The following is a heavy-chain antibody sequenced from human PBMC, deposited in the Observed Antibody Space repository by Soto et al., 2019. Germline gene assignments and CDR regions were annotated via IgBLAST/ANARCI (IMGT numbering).Heavy chain of an antibody. CDR1: GFTFSGSA. CDR3: TRHYEHSYPYYYYYMDV. Sequence: PGGSLRLSCAASGFTFSGSAMHWVRQASGKGLEWVGRIRSKANSYATAYAASVKGRFTISRDDSKNTAYLQMNSLKTEDTAVYYCTRHYEHSYPYYYYYMDVWGKGNTVTVSS. J-gene: IGHJ6*03. CDR2: IRSKANSYAT. D-gene: IGHD3-16*01. V-gene: IGHV3-73*01.